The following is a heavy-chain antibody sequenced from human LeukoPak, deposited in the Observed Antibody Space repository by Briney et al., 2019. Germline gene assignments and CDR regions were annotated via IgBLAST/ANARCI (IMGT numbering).Heavy chain of an antibody. J-gene: IGHJ3*02. V-gene: IGHV4-59*01. D-gene: IGHD3-10*01. Sequence: PSETLSLTCTVSGGSISGYYWSWIRQPPGKGLEWIGYIYYSGSTNYNPSLQSRVTISVDTSKNQFSLKLSSVTAADTAVYSCARGGFRDAFDIWGQGTMVTVSS. CDR3: ARGGFRDAFDI. CDR1: GGSISGYY. CDR2: IYYSGST.